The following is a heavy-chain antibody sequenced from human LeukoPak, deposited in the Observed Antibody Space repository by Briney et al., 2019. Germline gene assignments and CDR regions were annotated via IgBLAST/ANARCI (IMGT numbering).Heavy chain of an antibody. J-gene: IGHJ4*02. D-gene: IGHD3-16*01. Sequence: GGSLRLSCVASGFTFSNYGIHWVRQAPGKGLEWVSVIPYDGSNKEYADSVKGRFAISRDNSKNTVHLQMNSLRAEDTAIYYCAKDETFGGVIDYIDYWGQGTLVTVSS. V-gene: IGHV3-30*18. CDR2: IPYDGSNK. CDR1: GFTFSNYG. CDR3: AKDETFGGVIDYIDY.